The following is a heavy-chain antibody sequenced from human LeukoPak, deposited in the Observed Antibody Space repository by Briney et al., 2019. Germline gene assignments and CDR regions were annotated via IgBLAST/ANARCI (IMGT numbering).Heavy chain of an antibody. CDR3: ARDRDGYKDY. J-gene: IGHJ4*02. CDR1: GYTFTSYG. Sequence: ASVKVSCKASGYTFTSYGISWVRQAPGQGLEWMGIINPSGGSTSYAQKFQGRVTMTRDTSTSTVYMELSSLRSEDTAVYYCARDRDGYKDYWGQGTLVTVSS. V-gene: IGHV1-46*01. D-gene: IGHD5-24*01. CDR2: INPSGGST.